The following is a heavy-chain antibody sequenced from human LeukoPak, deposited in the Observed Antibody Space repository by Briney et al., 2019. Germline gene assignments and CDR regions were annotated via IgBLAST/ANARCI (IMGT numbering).Heavy chain of an antibody. CDR1: GGSISSYY. D-gene: IGHD3-22*01. CDR3: AREGHTYYYDSSGGAPDAFDI. Sequence: MTSETLSLTCTVSGGSISSYYWSWIRQPPGKGLEWIGYIYYSGSTNYNPSLKSRVTISVDTSKNQFSLKLSSVTAADTAVYYCAREGHTYYYDSSGGAPDAFDIWGQGTMVTVSS. J-gene: IGHJ3*02. V-gene: IGHV4-59*01. CDR2: IYYSGST.